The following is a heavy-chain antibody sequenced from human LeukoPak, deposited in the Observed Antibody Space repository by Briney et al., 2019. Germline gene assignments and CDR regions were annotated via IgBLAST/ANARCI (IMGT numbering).Heavy chain of an antibody. CDR3: ATTSGNSDAFDI. CDR2: IIPIFGTA. CDR1: GGTFSSYA. V-gene: IGHV1-69*05. D-gene: IGHD4-23*01. J-gene: IGHJ3*02. Sequence: SVKVSCKASGGTFSSYAISWVRQAPGQGLEWMGRIIPIFGTANYAQKFQGRVTITTDESTSTAYTELSSLRSEDTAVYYCATTSGNSDAFDIWGQGTMVTVSS.